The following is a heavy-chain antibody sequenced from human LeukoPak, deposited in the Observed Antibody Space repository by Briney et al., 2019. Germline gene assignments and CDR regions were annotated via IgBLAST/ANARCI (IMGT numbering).Heavy chain of an antibody. D-gene: IGHD3-22*01. J-gene: IGHJ4*02. Sequence: GGSLRLSCAASGFIFTNYGMSWVRQAPGKGLEWVSSIRGSGASTYYADSVKGRFTISRDNAKNTLYLQMNSLRAEDTAVYYCARVDYYDSSGYYYGVDYWGQGTLVTVSS. V-gene: IGHV3-23*01. CDR3: ARVDYYDSSGYYYGVDY. CDR1: GFIFTNYG. CDR2: IRGSGAST.